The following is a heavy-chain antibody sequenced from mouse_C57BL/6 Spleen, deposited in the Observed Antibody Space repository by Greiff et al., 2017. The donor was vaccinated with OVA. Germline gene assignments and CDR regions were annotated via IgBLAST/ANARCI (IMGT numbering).Heavy chain of an antibody. Sequence: EVHLVESGGDLVKPGGSLKLSCAASGFTFSSYGMSWVRQTPDKRLEWVATISSGGSYTYYPDSVKGRFTISRDNAKNTLYLQMSSLKSEDTAMYYCARPLITTVVAHWYFDVWGTGTTVTVSS. D-gene: IGHD1-1*01. CDR3: ARPLITTVVAHWYFDV. V-gene: IGHV5-6*01. CDR2: ISSGGSYT. CDR1: GFTFSSYG. J-gene: IGHJ1*03.